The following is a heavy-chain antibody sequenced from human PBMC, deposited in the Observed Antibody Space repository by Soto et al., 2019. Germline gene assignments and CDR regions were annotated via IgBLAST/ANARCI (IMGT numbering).Heavy chain of an antibody. Sequence: QVQLVQSGAEVKKPGASVKVSCKASGYTFSDYGIGWVRQAPGQGLEWMGWISGYKGNTNYSQKIKGRVTMTRDTSTSTAHMELRRLRSDDTAVYYCARGLGIATGHDYWGQGTLVTVSS. CDR2: ISGYKGNT. D-gene: IGHD6-13*01. CDR1: GYTFSDYG. J-gene: IGHJ4*02. CDR3: ARGLGIATGHDY. V-gene: IGHV1-18*01.